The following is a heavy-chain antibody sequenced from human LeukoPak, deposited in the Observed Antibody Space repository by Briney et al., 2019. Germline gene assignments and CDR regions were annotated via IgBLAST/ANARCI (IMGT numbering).Heavy chain of an antibody. CDR3: ARVFPLLTHPVSFDAFDI. V-gene: IGHV1-46*01. CDR2: INPSGGST. CDR1: GYTFTSYY. Sequence: ASVKVSCKASGYTFTSYYMHWVRQAPGQGLEWMGRINPSGGSTSYAQKFQGRVTITADESTSTAYMELSSLRSEDTAVYYCARVFPLLTHPVSFDAFDIWGQGTMVTVSS. D-gene: IGHD1-14*01. J-gene: IGHJ3*02.